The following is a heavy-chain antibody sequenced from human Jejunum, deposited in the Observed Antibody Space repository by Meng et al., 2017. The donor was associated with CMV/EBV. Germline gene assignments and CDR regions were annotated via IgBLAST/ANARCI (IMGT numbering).Heavy chain of an antibody. V-gene: IGHV1-69*04. Sequence: KAAADIFDNYDSGWVRQAPGQGLEWMGIIVPLFDRANYAQNFRGRVTITADKSTYTVSMELSDLRSDDTAVYYCARDRSHDGMDVWGQGTTVTVSS. CDR1: ADIFDNYD. CDR3: ARDRSHDGMDV. CDR2: IVPLFDRA. D-gene: IGHD3-3*01. J-gene: IGHJ6*02.